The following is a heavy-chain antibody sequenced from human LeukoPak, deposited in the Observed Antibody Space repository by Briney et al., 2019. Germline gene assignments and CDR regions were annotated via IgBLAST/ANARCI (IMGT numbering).Heavy chain of an antibody. V-gene: IGHV1-18*01. D-gene: IGHD6-19*01. Sequence: ASVKVSCKASGYSFTSYGISWVRQAPGQAPEWMGWISPYNGNTNLAQKFQGRITMTTHTSTSTAYMELRSLRSDDTAVYYCARESYSSGWPDAFDIWGQGTMVTVSS. J-gene: IGHJ3*02. CDR1: GYSFTSYG. CDR3: ARESYSSGWPDAFDI. CDR2: ISPYNGNT.